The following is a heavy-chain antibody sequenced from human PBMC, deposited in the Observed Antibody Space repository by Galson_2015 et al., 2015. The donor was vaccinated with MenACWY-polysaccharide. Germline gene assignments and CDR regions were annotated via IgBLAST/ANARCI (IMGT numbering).Heavy chain of an antibody. CDR1: GFTFDDYA. D-gene: IGHD3-10*01. Sequence: SLRLSCAASGFTFDDYAMHWVRQAPGKGLEWVSGIDWNSGRIGYADSVKGRITISRDNAKSSLYLQMNSLRAEDTALYYCARSGGYGSGTYFNDYWGQGTLVTVSS. CDR3: ARSGGYGSGTYFNDY. CDR2: IDWNSGRI. V-gene: IGHV3-9*01. J-gene: IGHJ4*02.